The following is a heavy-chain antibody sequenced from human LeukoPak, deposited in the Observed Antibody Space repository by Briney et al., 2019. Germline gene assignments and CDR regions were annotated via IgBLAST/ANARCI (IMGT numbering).Heavy chain of an antibody. D-gene: IGHD3-10*01. CDR3: ARSLGSKYYFDY. Sequence: GGSLRLSCAASGFTFSSYAMRWVRQAPGKGLEWVAVISYDGTNKYYADSVKGRFTISRDNSKNTLYLQMNSLRAEDTAVYYCARSLGSKYYFDYWGQGTLVTVSS. V-gene: IGHV3-30*04. J-gene: IGHJ4*02. CDR2: ISYDGTNK. CDR1: GFTFSSYA.